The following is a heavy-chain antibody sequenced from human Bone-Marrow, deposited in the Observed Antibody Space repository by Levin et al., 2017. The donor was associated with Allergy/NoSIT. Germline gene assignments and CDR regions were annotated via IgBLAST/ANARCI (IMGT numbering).Heavy chain of an antibody. Sequence: GGSLRLSCAASGFTFSSYAMSWVRQAPGKGLEWVSAISGSGGSTYYADSVKGRFTISRDNSKNTLYLQMNSLRAEDTAVYYCAAGKGSITIFGVVISGGQGTLVTVSS. V-gene: IGHV3-23*01. D-gene: IGHD3-3*01. J-gene: IGHJ4*02. CDR3: AAGKGSITIFGVVIS. CDR2: ISGSGGST. CDR1: GFTFSSYA.